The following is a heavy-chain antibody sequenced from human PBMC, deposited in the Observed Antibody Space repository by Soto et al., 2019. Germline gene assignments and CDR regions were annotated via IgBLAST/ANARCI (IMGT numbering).Heavy chain of an antibody. V-gene: IGHV1-69*13. J-gene: IGHJ4*02. D-gene: IGHD4-17*01. Sequence: SVKVSCKASGGTFSSYAISWVRQAPGQGLEWMGGIIPILGTANYAQKFQGRVTITADESTSTAYMELSSLRSEDTAVYYCARDPRYGDFPYYFDYWGQGTLVTVSS. CDR2: IIPILGTA. CDR1: GGTFSSYA. CDR3: ARDPRYGDFPYYFDY.